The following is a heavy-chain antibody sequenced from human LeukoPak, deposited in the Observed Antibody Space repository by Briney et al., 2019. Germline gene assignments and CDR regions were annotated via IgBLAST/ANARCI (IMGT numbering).Heavy chain of an antibody. J-gene: IGHJ4*02. CDR1: GFTFSSYW. CDR3: AKDRYSSGWYSDFDY. CDR2: IKQDGSEK. D-gene: IGHD6-19*01. Sequence: GGSLRLSCAASGFTFSSYWMSWVRQAPGRGLEWVANIKQDGSEKHYVDSVKGRFTIYKDNAKNSLYLQMNSLRAEDTAVYYCAKDRYSSGWYSDFDYWGQGTLVTVSS. V-gene: IGHV3-7*01.